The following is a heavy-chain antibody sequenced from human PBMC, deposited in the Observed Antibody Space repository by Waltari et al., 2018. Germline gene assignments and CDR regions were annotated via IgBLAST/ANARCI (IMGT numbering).Heavy chain of an antibody. CDR2: IYTSGST. Sequence: QVQLQESGPGLVKPSATLSLTCTVSGGSTSSYDWLWIRPPAGKGLEWIGRIYTSGSTNYNPSLKSRVTMSVDTSKNQFSLKLSSVTAADTAVYYCARVRIAARDDAFDIWGQGTMVTVSS. D-gene: IGHD6-6*01. V-gene: IGHV4-4*07. J-gene: IGHJ3*02. CDR3: ARVRIAARDDAFDI. CDR1: GGSTSSYD.